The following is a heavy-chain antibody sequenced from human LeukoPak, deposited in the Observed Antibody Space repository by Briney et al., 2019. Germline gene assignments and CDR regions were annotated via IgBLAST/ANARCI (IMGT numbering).Heavy chain of an antibody. CDR3: ARHPDYYDT. D-gene: IGHD3-22*01. V-gene: IGHV4-59*08. CDR1: GASINNNF. J-gene: IGHJ5*02. Sequence: SETLSLTCTVSGASINNNFWTWIRQPPGKGLEWIGYIYSSGSANYNPSLKSRVTISGDTSKNQISLRLTSVTAADTAVYFCARHPDYYDTWGQGTLVTVSS. CDR2: IYSSGSA.